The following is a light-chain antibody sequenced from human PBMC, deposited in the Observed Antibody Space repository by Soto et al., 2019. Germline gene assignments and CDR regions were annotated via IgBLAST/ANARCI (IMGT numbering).Light chain of an antibody. CDR3: QQSLTIPYT. CDR1: QTISTH. Sequence: DIQMTQSPSSRSASVRDRVTITCRASQTISTHLNWYQQKPGKAPKLLIYAASTLQSGVPSRFSGSGSGTDFTLTINSLQPEHFATYYCQQSLTIPYTFGQGTKLEIK. V-gene: IGKV1-39*01. CDR2: AAS. J-gene: IGKJ2*01.